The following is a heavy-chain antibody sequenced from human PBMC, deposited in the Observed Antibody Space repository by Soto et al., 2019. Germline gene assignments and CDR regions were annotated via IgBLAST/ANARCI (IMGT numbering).Heavy chain of an antibody. D-gene: IGHD1-26*01. Sequence: GGSLRLSCAASGFTLSDHYMDWVRQAPGKGLEWVGRTKNKANRYTTEYAASVNGRFTISRDDSKNSLYLLMNSLKTEDTAVYYCARWVSGSPDNWGQGTLVTVSS. CDR2: TKNKANRYTT. J-gene: IGHJ4*02. CDR1: GFTLSDHY. CDR3: ARWVSGSPDN. V-gene: IGHV3-72*01.